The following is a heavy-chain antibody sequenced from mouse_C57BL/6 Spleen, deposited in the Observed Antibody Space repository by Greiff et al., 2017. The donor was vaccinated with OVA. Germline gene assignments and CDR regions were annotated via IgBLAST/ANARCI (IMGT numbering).Heavy chain of an antibody. CDR1: GYTFTSYW. CDR2: IDPSDSET. Sequence: LKQPGAELVRPGSSVKLSCKASGYTFTSYWMHWVKQRPIQGLEWIGNIDPSDSETHYNQKFKDKATLTVDKSSSTAYMQLSSLTTEDSAVYDCARRTVVAHYYAMDYWGQGTSVTVSS. V-gene: IGHV1-52*01. D-gene: IGHD1-1*01. CDR3: ARRTVVAHYYAMDY. J-gene: IGHJ4*01.